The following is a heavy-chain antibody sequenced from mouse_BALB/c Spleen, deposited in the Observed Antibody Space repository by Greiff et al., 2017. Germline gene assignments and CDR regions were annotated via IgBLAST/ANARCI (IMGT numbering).Heavy chain of an antibody. CDR2: ISNGGGST. Sequence: LESGGGLVQPGGSLKLSCAASGFTFSSYTMSWVRQTPEKRLEWVAYISNGGGSTYYPDTVKGRFTISRDNAKNTLYLQMSSLKSEDTAMYYCARLWDLDYWGQGTTLTVSS. D-gene: IGHD4-1*01. CDR1: GFTFSSYT. V-gene: IGHV5-12-2*01. CDR3: ARLWDLDY. J-gene: IGHJ2*01.